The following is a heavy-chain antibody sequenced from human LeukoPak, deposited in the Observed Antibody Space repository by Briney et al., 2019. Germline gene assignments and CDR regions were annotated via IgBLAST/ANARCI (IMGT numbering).Heavy chain of an antibody. V-gene: IGHV4-34*01. D-gene: IGHD2-15*01. Sequence: SETLSLTCAVYGGSFSGYYWSCIRQPPGKGLEWIGEINHSGSTNYNPSLKSRVTISVDTSKNQFSLKLSPVTAADTAVYYCASKGWLLGPQYYFDYWGQGTLVTVSS. CDR1: GGSFSGYY. J-gene: IGHJ4*02. CDR2: INHSGST. CDR3: ASKGWLLGPQYYFDY.